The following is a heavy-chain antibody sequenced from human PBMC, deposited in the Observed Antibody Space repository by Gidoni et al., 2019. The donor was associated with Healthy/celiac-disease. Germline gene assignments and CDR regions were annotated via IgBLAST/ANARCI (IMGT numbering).Heavy chain of an antibody. Sequence: QVQLQESGPGLVKPSGTLSLTCAVSGGSISSSNWWRWVRQPPGKGLEWIGEIYHSGSTNYNPSLKSRVTISVDKSKNQFSLKLSSVTAADTAVYYCARDNSESPEVVVPYGDDAFDIWGQGTMVTVSS. D-gene: IGHD3-22*01. CDR2: IYHSGST. J-gene: IGHJ3*02. CDR1: GGSISSSNW. V-gene: IGHV4-4*02. CDR3: ARDNSESPEVVVPYGDDAFDI.